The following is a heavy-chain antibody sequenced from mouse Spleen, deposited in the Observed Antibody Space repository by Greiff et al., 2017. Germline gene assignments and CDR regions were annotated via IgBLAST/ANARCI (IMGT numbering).Heavy chain of an antibody. CDR1: GFTFSDYG. D-gene: IGHD1-2*01. CDR2: ISSGSSTI. V-gene: IGHV5-17*01. CDR3: ATPTATKAMDY. Sequence: EVQLVESGGGLVKPGGSLKLSCAASGFTFSDYGMHWVRQAPEKGLEWVAYISSGSSTIYYADTVKGRFTISRDNAKNTLFLQMTSLRSEDTAMYYCATPTATKAMDYWGQGTSVTVSS. J-gene: IGHJ4*01.